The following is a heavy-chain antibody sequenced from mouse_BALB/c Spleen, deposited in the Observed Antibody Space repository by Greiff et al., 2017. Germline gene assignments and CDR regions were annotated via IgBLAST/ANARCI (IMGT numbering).Heavy chain of an antibody. Sequence: EVKLVESGGGLVQPGGSLKLSCAASGFTFSSYGMSWVRQTPDKRLEWVATISSGGSYTYYPDSVKGRFTISRDNAKNTLYLQMSSLKSEDTAMYYCARRGTTATDDYWGQGTTLTVSS. D-gene: IGHD1-2*01. CDR1: GFTFSSYG. V-gene: IGHV5-6*03. J-gene: IGHJ2*01. CDR3: ARRGTTATDDY. CDR2: ISSGGSYT.